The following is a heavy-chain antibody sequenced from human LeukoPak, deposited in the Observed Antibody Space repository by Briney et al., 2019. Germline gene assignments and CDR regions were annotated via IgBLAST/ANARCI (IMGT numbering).Heavy chain of an antibody. J-gene: IGHJ3*02. Sequence: SETLSLTCTVSGDSINSYYWSWIRQPPGKGLEWIGYIYYTGTTNYSPSLNSRVTMSVDTSKNQFSLKLSSVTAADTAVYYCARDLSGSSFDAFDIWGQGTMVTVSS. CDR3: ARDLSGSSFDAFDI. CDR2: IYYTGTT. D-gene: IGHD1-26*01. CDR1: GDSINSYY. V-gene: IGHV4-59*12.